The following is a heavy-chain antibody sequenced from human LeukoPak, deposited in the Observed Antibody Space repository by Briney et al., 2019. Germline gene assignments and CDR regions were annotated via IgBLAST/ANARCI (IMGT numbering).Heavy chain of an antibody. J-gene: IGHJ4*02. V-gene: IGHV4-59*01. CDR2: IYYSGST. CDR1: GGSISSYY. D-gene: IGHD6-13*01. Sequence: SETLSLTCTVSGGSISSYYWSWIRQPPGKGLEWIGYIYYSGSTNYNPSLKSRVTISVDTSKNQFSLKLSSVTAADTAVYYCASEWIDSSSSSGYFDYWGQGTLVTVSS. CDR3: ASEWIDSSSSSGYFDY.